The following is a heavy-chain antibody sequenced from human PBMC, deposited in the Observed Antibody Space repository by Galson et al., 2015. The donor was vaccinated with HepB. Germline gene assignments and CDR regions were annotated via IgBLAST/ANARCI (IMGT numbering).Heavy chain of an antibody. Sequence: LSLTCTVSGGSISSGGYYWSWIRQHPGKGLEWIGYIYFSGSTYYNPSLKSRVTISVDTSKNQFSLKLSSVTAADTAVYYCARGYYDRRDRGAFDIWGQGTMVTASS. V-gene: IGHV4-31*03. CDR3: ARGYYDRRDRGAFDI. CDR1: GGSISSGGYY. J-gene: IGHJ3*02. D-gene: IGHD3-22*01. CDR2: IYFSGST.